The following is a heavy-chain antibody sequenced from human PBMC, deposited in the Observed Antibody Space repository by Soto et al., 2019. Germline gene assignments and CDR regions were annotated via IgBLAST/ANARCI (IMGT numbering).Heavy chain of an antibody. D-gene: IGHD4-17*01. CDR2: IWYDGSNK. V-gene: IGHV3-33*01. CDR1: GFTFSSYG. CDR3: ARGPRADTVALRGLH. Sequence: QVQLVESGGGVVQPGRSLRLSCAASGFTFSSYGMHWVRQAPGKGLEWVAVIWYDGSNKYYADSVKGRFTISRDNSKNTLYLQMNSLRAEDTAVYYCARGPRADTVALRGLHWGQGSLVTVSS. J-gene: IGHJ4*02.